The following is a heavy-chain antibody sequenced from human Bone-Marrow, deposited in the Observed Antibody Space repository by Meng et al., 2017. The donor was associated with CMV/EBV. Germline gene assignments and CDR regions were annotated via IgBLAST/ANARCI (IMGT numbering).Heavy chain of an antibody. Sequence: LSLTCAASGFTFSSYGMHWVRQAPGKGLEWVAFIRYDGSNKYYADSVKGRFTISRDNSKNTLYLQMNSLRAEDTAVYYCAKDELTIFGVVISDYYYGMDVWGQGTTVTVSS. V-gene: IGHV3-30*02. CDR1: GFTFSSYG. CDR3: AKDELTIFGVVISDYYYGMDV. J-gene: IGHJ6*02. CDR2: IRYDGSNK. D-gene: IGHD3-3*01.